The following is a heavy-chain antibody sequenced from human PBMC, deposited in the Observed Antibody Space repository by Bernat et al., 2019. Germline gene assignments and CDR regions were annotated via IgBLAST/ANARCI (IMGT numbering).Heavy chain of an antibody. J-gene: IGHJ4*02. CDR1: GFTFGDYD. CDR3: GRQYYFDY. CDR2: IRSKAYGETP. V-gene: IGHV3-49*04. D-gene: IGHD2/OR15-2a*01. Sequence: EVQLVESGGGLVQPGRSLRLSCTASGFTFGDYDVSWVRQAPGKGLEWVGFIRSKAYGETPEYAPSVKGRFTISRDDSISIAYLQMNGLKTDDTAVYYCGRQYYFDYWDQGTLVTVSS.